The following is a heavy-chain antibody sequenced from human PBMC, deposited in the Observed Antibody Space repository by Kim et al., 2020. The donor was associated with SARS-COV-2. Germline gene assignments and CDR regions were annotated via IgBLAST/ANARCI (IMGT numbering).Heavy chain of an antibody. J-gene: IGHJ4*02. CDR2: SSSYI. CDR3: ARTAGDY. V-gene: IGHV3-21*01. Sequence: SSSYIYYADSVKGRFTISRDNAKNSLYLQMNSLRAEDTAVYYCARTAGDYWGQGTLVTVSS.